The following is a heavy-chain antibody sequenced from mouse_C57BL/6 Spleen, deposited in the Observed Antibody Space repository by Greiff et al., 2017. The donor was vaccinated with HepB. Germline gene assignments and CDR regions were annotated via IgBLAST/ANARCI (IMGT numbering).Heavy chain of an antibody. J-gene: IGHJ1*03. CDR1: GYTFTSYW. Sequence: VQLQQSGAELVKPGASVKLSCKASGYTFTSYWMQWVKQRPGQGLEWIGEIDPSDSYTNYNQKFKGKATLTVDTSSSTAYMQLSSLTSEDSACYCCARGGRYFDVWGTGTTVTVSS. D-gene: IGHD3-1*01. CDR2: IDPSDSYT. V-gene: IGHV1-50*01. CDR3: ARGGRYFDV.